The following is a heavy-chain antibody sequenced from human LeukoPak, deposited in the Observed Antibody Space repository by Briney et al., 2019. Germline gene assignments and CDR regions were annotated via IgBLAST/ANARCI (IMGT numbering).Heavy chain of an antibody. D-gene: IGHD1-7*01. V-gene: IGHV4-4*02. Sequence: SETLSLTCAVSGGSISSSNWWSWVRQPPGKGLEWIGYVDYTDSPNFNPSLKSRVTISLDTSKNQFSLKLTSVPAADAAVYYCARDRRRELVHAFDVWGRGTMVTVSS. CDR3: ARDRRRELVHAFDV. CDR1: GGSISSSNW. J-gene: IGHJ3*01. CDR2: VDYTDSP.